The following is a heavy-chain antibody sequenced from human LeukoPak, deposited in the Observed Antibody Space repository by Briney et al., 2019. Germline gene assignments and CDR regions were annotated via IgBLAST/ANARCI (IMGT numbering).Heavy chain of an antibody. CDR1: GGSISSGSYH. CDR3: ARSILTAYNCFDP. J-gene: IGHJ5*02. CDR2: IYTSGST. Sequence: PSQTLSLTCTVSGGSISSGSYHWSWIRQPAGTGLEWIGRIYTSGSTKYNPSLKSRVTISVDTSKNQFSLKLSSVTAADTAVYYCARSILTAYNCFDPWGQGTLVTVSS. V-gene: IGHV4-61*02. D-gene: IGHD3-9*01.